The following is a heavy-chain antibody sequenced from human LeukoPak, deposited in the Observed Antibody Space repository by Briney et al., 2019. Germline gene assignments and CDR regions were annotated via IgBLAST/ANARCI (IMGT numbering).Heavy chain of an antibody. CDR3: AKDHASLSSPITGDWLDP. CDR1: GYAFTGCY. CDR2: INPNSGGT. V-gene: IGHV1-2*02. D-gene: IGHD3-3*01. J-gene: IGHJ5*02. Sequence: GASVKVSCKASGYAFTGCYIHWARQAPGQGLEWMGWINPNSGGTNYVQKFQGRVTLTRDTSTSTAYMELSRLRSDDTAVYYCAKDHASLSSPITGDWLDPWGQGTLVTASS.